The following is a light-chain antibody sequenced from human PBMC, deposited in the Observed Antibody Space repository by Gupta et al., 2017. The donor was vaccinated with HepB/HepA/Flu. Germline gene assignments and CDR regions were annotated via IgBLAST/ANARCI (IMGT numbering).Light chain of an antibody. J-gene: IGKJ2*01. CDR3: QYDYDSVYT. CDR2: AAS. CDR1: QNILSKN. Sequence: IVLTQSPGTLYLSPGERATLSCRAIQNILSKNLNWHQQRPGQPPRLLNFAASSRANGPPDRFSSSGSGTYFTLTISIREPEDIAVYYCQYDYDSVYTFGQGTSLEIK. V-gene: IGKV3-20*01.